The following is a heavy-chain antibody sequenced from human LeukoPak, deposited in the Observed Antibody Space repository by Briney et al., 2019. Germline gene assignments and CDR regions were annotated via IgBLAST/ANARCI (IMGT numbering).Heavy chain of an antibody. CDR1: GFTFSIHA. V-gene: IGHV3-23*01. Sequence: GRSLRLSCAAAGFTFSIHAMSWVRQAPGKGLEWDSAISGSGGSTYYTDSVKGRFTISRDNPKNTLYLQMNSLRAKGTAVYDCARDHPTASVDYWGQGPLVTVSS. J-gene: IGHJ4*02. CDR3: ARDHPTASVDY. CDR2: ISGSGGST.